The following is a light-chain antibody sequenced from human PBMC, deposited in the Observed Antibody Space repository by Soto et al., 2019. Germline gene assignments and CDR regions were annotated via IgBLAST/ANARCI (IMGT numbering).Light chain of an antibody. CDR2: ASF. V-gene: IGKV1-39*01. Sequence: DIQMTQSPASLSASVGDRVTITCRASQSIRNIVNWYQQTPGKAPKLLIYASFYLQTGVPSRFSGSGSGTVFTLTLSSLQSEYFASYFCQQSFTAPGTFGPGNKVDAK. J-gene: IGKJ3*01. CDR1: QSIRNI. CDR3: QQSFTAPGT.